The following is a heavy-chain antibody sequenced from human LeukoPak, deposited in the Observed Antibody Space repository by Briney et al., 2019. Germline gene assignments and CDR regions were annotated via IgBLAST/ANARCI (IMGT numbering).Heavy chain of an antibody. J-gene: IGHJ6*02. CDR3: ARAGYYDSSGYYYYYYGMDV. CDR2: ISSSGSTI. Sequence: GGSLRLSCAASGFTFSSYEMNWVRQAPGKGLDWLSDISSSGSTIYYADSVKGRFTISRDNAKNSLYLQMNSLRAEDTAVYYCARAGYYDSSGYYYYYYGMDVWGQGTTVTVSS. V-gene: IGHV3-48*03. CDR1: GFTFSSYE. D-gene: IGHD3-22*01.